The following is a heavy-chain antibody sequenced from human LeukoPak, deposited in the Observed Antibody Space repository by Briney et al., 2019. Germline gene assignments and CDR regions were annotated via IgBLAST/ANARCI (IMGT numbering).Heavy chain of an antibody. Sequence: QAGGSLRLSCAASGFTFSSYSMNWFRQAPGKGLEWVSYIRSTSNITYYADSVKGRFTISRDNAKNPLYLQMNSLRAEDTAVYYCARASRWYSSSGHYYSGMDVWGQGTTVTVSS. V-gene: IGHV3-48*04. CDR2: IRSTSNIT. CDR3: ARASRWYSSSGHYYSGMDV. CDR1: GFTFSSYS. D-gene: IGHD6-13*01. J-gene: IGHJ6*02.